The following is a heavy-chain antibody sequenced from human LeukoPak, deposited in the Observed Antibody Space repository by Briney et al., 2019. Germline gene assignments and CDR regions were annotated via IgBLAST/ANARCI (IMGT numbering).Heavy chain of an antibody. CDR3: ARNYYDSSGYLAGY. J-gene: IGHJ4*02. V-gene: IGHV3-33*01. D-gene: IGHD3-22*01. CDR1: GFTFSSYG. CDR2: IWYDGSNE. Sequence: GRSLRLSCAASGFTFSSYGMHWVRQAPGKGLEWVAVIWYDGSNEYYADSVKGRFTISRDNSKNTLYLQMNSLRAEDTAVYYCARNYYDSSGYLAGYWGQGTLVTVSS.